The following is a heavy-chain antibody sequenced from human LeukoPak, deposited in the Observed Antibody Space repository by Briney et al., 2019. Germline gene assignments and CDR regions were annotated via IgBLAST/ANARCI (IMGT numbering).Heavy chain of an antibody. Sequence: GASVKVSCKASGYTFTGYYLHWVRQAPGQGLEWMGWISAYNGNTNYAQKLQGRVTMTTDTSTSTAYMELRSLRSDDTAVYYCASVYDSSGYYYFDYWGQGTLVTVSS. J-gene: IGHJ4*02. D-gene: IGHD3-22*01. V-gene: IGHV1-18*04. CDR1: GYTFTGYY. CDR2: ISAYNGNT. CDR3: ASVYDSSGYYYFDY.